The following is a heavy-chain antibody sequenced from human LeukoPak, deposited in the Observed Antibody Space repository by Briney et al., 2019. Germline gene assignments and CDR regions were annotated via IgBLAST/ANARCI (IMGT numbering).Heavy chain of an antibody. CDR2: ISYTGST. Sequence: SETLSLTCTVSGGSISSSSYFWGWIRQPPGKGLEWIGSISYTGSTYSNPSLKSRVTMSVDTSKNQFSLKLSSVTAADTAVFFCARGVVPAALWQNWFDPWGQGSLVIVSS. CDR1: GGSISSSSYF. V-gene: IGHV4-39*07. J-gene: IGHJ5*02. D-gene: IGHD2-2*01. CDR3: ARGVVPAALWQNWFDP.